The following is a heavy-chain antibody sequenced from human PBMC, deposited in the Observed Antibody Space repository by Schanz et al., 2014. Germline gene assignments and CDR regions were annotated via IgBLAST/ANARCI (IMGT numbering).Heavy chain of an antibody. D-gene: IGHD3-22*01. V-gene: IGHV3-23*04. J-gene: IGHJ4*02. CDR3: AKDPSHGDYDYYFDY. Sequence: EVHLVESGGGLVKPGGSLRLSCAASGFTFSTYAMSWVRQAPGKGLEWVSAISGSGGSTYYADSVKGRFTISRDNSKNTLYLQMNSLRAEDTAVYYCAKDPSHGDYDYYFDYWGQGTLVTVSS. CDR1: GFTFSTYA. CDR2: ISGSGGST.